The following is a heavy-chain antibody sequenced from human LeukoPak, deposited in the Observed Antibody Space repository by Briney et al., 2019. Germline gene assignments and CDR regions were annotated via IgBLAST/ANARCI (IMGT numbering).Heavy chain of an antibody. J-gene: IGHJ4*02. CDR1: GYTFTTYY. CDR3: ARGGMGIQLWPFDY. Sequence: ASVKVSFKASGYTFTTYYLHWVRQAPGQGLEWMGIINPSGGSTTYAQKFQGRLTMTRDTSTSTLYMELSGLRSEDTALYYCARGGMGIQLWPFDYWGQGTLVTVSS. V-gene: IGHV1-46*01. D-gene: IGHD5-18*01. CDR2: INPSGGST.